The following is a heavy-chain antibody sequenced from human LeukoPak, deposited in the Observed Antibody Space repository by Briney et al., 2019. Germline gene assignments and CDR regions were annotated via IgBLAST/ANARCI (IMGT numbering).Heavy chain of an antibody. CDR2: IKSKTDGGTT. J-gene: IGHJ4*02. CDR1: GFTFSNAW. D-gene: IGHD3-9*01. V-gene: IGHV3-15*01. CDR3: TTDLGTLRYFDWLLDFDY. Sequence: GGSLRLSCAASGFTFSNAWMSWVRQAPGKGLEWVGRIKSKTDGGTTDYAAPVKGRFTISRDGSKNTLYLQMNSLKTEDTAVYYCTTDLGTLRYFDWLLDFDYWGQGTLVTVSS.